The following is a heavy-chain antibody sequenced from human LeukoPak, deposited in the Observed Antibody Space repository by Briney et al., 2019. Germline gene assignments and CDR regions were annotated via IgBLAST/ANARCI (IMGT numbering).Heavy chain of an antibody. J-gene: IGHJ4*02. D-gene: IGHD1-26*01. V-gene: IGHV3-7*03. CDR2: IKPDGREA. Sequence: GGSLRLSCAASRFTFTNYWMTWVRQAPGKGLDWVANIKPDGREAYYVDSVRGRFTISRDNAKNSLFLQMNSLRVEDTAVYYCARWDTGNYYGIGDWGQRTLVTVSS. CDR1: RFTFTNYW. CDR3: ARWDTGNYYGIGD.